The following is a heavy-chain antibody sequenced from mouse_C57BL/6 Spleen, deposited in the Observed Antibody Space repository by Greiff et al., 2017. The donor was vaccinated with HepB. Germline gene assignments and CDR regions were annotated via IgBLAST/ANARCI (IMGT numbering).Heavy chain of an antibody. CDR3: ARTLDSSGYVYFDY. CDR2: IDPSDSYT. CDR1: GYTFTSYW. D-gene: IGHD3-2*02. J-gene: IGHJ2*01. V-gene: IGHV1-69*01. Sequence: QVQLKQPGAELVMPGASVKLSCKASGYTFTSYWMHWVKQRPGQGLEWIGEIDPSDSYTNYNQKFKGKSTLTVDKSSSTAYMQLSSLTSEDSAVYYCARTLDSSGYVYFDYWGQGTTLTVSS.